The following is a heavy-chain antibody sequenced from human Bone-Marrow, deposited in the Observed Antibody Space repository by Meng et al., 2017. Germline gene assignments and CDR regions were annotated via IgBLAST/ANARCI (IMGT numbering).Heavy chain of an antibody. J-gene: IGHJ4*02. CDR2: INHSGST. CDR1: GGSFSGYY. V-gene: IGHV4-34*01. D-gene: IGHD6-19*01. Sequence: VQLQQWGAGLLKPSETLSLTCAVYGGSFSGYYWSWIRQPPGKGLEWIGEINHSGSTNYNPSLKSRVTISVDKSKNQFSLKLSSVTAADTAVYYCARARGIAVAEPWDYWGQGTLVTVSS. CDR3: ARARGIAVAEPWDY.